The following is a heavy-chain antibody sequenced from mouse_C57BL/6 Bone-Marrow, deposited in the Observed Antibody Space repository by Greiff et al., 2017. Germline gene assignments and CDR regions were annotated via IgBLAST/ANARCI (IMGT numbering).Heavy chain of an antibody. Sequence: QVQLQQSGAELARPGASVKLSCKASGYTFTSYGISWVKQSNGQGLEWLGEIYPKSGSTYYNEKFKGKDTLTEDKSSSTAYMELRSLKAEDSAVYFCDGYGSRRAMDDGGQGTSVTVSA. J-gene: IGHJ4*01. V-gene: IGHV1-81*01. CDR1: GYTFTSYG. CDR2: IYPKSGST. CDR3: DGYGSRRAMDD. D-gene: IGHD1-1*01.